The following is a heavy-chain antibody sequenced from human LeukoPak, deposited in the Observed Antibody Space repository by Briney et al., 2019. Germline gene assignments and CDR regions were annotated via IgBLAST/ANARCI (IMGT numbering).Heavy chain of an antibody. V-gene: IGHV4-38-2*02. CDR2: IYDGGNP. Sequence: SSETLSLTCAVSGYSISSGYYWGWIRQPPGKGLEWIGSIYDGGNPYYNPSLKSRVTISVDRSKNQFSLKLNSVTAADTAVYYCAREEGDYVKDCWGQGTLVTVSS. J-gene: IGHJ4*02. CDR3: AREEGDYVKDC. D-gene: IGHD4-17*01. CDR1: GYSISSGYY.